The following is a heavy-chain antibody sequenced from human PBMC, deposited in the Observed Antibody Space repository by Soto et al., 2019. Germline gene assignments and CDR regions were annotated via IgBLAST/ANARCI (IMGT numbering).Heavy chain of an antibody. V-gene: IGHV1-69*01. CDR1: GGTFSSYA. Sequence: QVQLVQSGAGVKKPGSSVKVSCKASGGTFSSYAISWVRQAPGQGLEWMGGIIPIFGTANYAQKFQGRVTITADESTSTAYMELSSLRSEDTAVYYCARGLVVGATFYYYGMDVWGQGTTVTVSS. D-gene: IGHD1-26*01. CDR2: IIPIFGTA. CDR3: ARGLVVGATFYYYGMDV. J-gene: IGHJ6*02.